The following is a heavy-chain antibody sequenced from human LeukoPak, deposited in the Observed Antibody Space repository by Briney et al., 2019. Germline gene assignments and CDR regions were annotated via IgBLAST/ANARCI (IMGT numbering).Heavy chain of an antibody. CDR2: IDPSDSYT. V-gene: IGHV5-10-1*01. CDR3: ARQGHNFFDY. CDR1: GYSFTSYW. Sequence: GESLKISCKGSGYSFTSYWISWVRQMPGKGLEWMGRIDPSDSYTNYSPSFQGHVTISADKSISTAYLQWSTLKASDTAMYYCARQGHNFFDYWGQGTLVTVSS. J-gene: IGHJ4*02.